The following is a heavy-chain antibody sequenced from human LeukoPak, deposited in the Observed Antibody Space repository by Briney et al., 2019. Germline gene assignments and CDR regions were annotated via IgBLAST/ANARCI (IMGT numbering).Heavy chain of an antibody. Sequence: ASVKVSCKAFGYTFITYYMHWVRQAPGQGLGGMGVINPSGGTTSDAQKFQGRVSMTRDTSTSTVYMELSSLRSEDTAVYYCARGPYGDYGDYWGQGTLVTVSS. CDR2: INPSGGTT. D-gene: IGHD4-17*01. CDR1: GYTFITYY. CDR3: ARGPYGDYGDY. J-gene: IGHJ4*02. V-gene: IGHV1-46*01.